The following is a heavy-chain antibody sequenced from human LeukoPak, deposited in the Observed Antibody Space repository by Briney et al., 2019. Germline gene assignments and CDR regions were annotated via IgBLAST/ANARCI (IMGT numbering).Heavy chain of an antibody. V-gene: IGHV3-23*01. CDR2: ISSSGGST. D-gene: IGHD5-12*01. J-gene: IGHJ4*02. CDR1: GFTFSSYA. CDR3: AKDVGGYGPFDY. Sequence: GGSLRLSCAASGFTFSSYAMKWVRPAPGKGLEWVSAISSSGGSTYYADSVKGRFTISRDNSKNTLYLQMNSLTAEDTAVYYCAKDVGGYGPFDYWGQGTLVTVSS.